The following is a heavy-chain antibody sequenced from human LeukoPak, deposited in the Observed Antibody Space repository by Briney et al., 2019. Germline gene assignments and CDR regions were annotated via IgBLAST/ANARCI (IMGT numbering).Heavy chain of an antibody. D-gene: IGHD3-9*01. J-gene: IGHJ4*02. CDR2: INPNSGGT. CDR1: GYTFTGYY. CDR3: ARVYDILTGYYGFDY. Sequence: ASVKVSCKASGYTFTGYYMHWVRQAPGQGLEWMGRINPNSGGTNYAQKFQGRVTMTRDTSISTAYMELSRLRSDDTAVYYCARVYDILTGYYGFDYWGREPWSPSPQ. V-gene: IGHV1-2*06.